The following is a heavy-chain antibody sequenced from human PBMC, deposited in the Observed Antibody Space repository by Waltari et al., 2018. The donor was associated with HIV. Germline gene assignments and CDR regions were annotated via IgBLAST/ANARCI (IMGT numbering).Heavy chain of an antibody. D-gene: IGHD1-26*01. CDR1: GYTFRTRA. CDR2: ITSSSSNT. CDR3: ARDNSGTY. J-gene: IGHJ4*02. Sequence: EVQLLESGGRWVQPGESMSLSCAASGYTFRTRAMSWIRQAPGKGLEWVSSITSSSSNTYYADSVKGRFTISRDNSKNTLFLQMNSLRAEDTAIYYCARDNSGTYYGQGTLVTVSS. V-gene: IGHV3-23*01.